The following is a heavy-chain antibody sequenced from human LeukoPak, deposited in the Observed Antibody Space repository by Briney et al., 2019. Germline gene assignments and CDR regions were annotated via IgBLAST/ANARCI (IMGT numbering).Heavy chain of an antibody. V-gene: IGHV3-30*18. J-gene: IGHJ4*02. Sequence: GGSLRLSCAASGFTFSSYGMHWVRQARGKGLEWVAVISYDVGKKYYADSVKGRFTISRDNSKNTLYLQMNSLRAEDTAVYYCAKDDYYDTSGYRDWGQGTPVTVSS. CDR3: AKDDYYDTSGYRD. D-gene: IGHD3-22*01. CDR2: ISYDVGKK. CDR1: GFTFSSYG.